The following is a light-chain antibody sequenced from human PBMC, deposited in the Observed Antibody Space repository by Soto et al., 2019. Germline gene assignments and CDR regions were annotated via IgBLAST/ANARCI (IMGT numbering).Light chain of an antibody. V-gene: IGKV1-39*01. J-gene: IGKJ1*01. Sequence: DIQMTQFPASLSASVGDRVSITCRASQYVGVYLNWYQHIPGKAPKLLIYAASSLQSGVPSRFSGSGSGTDFTLTINSLQPEDFATYYCQQSYNPPLWFGQGTKVEVK. CDR1: QYVGVY. CDR3: QQSYNPPLW. CDR2: AAS.